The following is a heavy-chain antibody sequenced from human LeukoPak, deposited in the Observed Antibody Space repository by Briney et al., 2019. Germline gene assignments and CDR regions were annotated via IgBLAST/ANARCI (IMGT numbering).Heavy chain of an antibody. D-gene: IGHD6-19*01. Sequence: SETLSLTCTVSGGSISSYYWSWIRRPPGKGLEWIGRIYTSGGTNYNPSLKARVTMSVDTSKNQVSLKLSSVTAADTAMYYCARAAEYSSGWYLFDYWGQGILVTVSA. J-gene: IGHJ4*02. CDR1: GGSISSYY. CDR3: ARAAEYSSGWYLFDY. CDR2: IYTSGGT. V-gene: IGHV4-4*07.